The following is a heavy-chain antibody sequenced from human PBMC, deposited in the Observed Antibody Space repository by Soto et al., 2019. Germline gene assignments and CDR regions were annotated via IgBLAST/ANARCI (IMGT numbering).Heavy chain of an antibody. Sequence: GGSLRLSCAASGFTFSSYAMHWVRQAPGKGLEWVAVISYDGSNKYYADSVKGRFTISRDNSKNTLYLQMNSLRAEDTAVYYCARDYQLRFLEWLPGVDYWGQGTLVTVSS. J-gene: IGHJ4*02. CDR1: GFTFSSYA. CDR3: ARDYQLRFLEWLPGVDY. V-gene: IGHV3-30-3*01. D-gene: IGHD3-3*01. CDR2: ISYDGSNK.